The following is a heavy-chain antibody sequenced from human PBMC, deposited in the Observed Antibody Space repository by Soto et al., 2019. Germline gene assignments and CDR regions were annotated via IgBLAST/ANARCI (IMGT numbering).Heavy chain of an antibody. V-gene: IGHV3-21*03. CDR2: ISSSSSYI. CDR1: GFTFSSYS. J-gene: IGHJ4*02. D-gene: IGHD6-13*01. Sequence: GGSLRLSCAASGFTFSSYSMNWVRQAPGKGLEWVSSISSSSSYIYYADSVKGRFTISRDNAKNSLYLQMTNMDPVDTATYYCAHIEGDVAAAGTWSWGQGTLVTV. CDR3: AHIEGDVAAAGTWS.